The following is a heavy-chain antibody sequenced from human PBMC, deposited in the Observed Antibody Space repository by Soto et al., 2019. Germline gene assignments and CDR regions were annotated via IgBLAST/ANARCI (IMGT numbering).Heavy chain of an antibody. CDR3: SRHGVNSTFRF. V-gene: IGHV4-39*01. CDR1: GDSISASTYY. D-gene: IGHD3-3*01. Sequence: PSETLSLTCIVSGDSISASTYYWGWVRQPPGEGLEWIGSIYYDTTTYSNPSLKSRVSLSVDTSRNQFSLKLTSVPAADTAVYYCSRHGVNSTFRFWGEGTMVTVSS. CDR2: IYYDTTT. J-gene: IGHJ3*01.